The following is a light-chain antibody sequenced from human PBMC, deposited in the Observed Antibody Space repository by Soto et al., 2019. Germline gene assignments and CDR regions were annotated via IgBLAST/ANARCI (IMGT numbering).Light chain of an antibody. CDR2: DDN. CDR1: SSNIGGNS. V-gene: IGLV1-51*01. Sequence: VLTQPPSVSAAPGQKVTISCSGSSSNIGGNSVSWYQQLPGTAHKLLIYDDNKRPSGIPDRFSGSKSGTSATLGITGFQTGDEADYYCGSWDSSLSAYVFGTGTKVTV. CDR3: GSWDSSLSAYV. J-gene: IGLJ1*01.